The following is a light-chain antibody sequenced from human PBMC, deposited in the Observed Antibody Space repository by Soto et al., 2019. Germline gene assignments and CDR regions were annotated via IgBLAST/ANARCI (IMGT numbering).Light chain of an antibody. CDR1: QSISTK. J-gene: IGKJ1*01. CDR2: GAS. V-gene: IGKV3-15*01. CDR3: QQYSDWPPT. Sequence: EVVMTQSPASLSVSPGETATLSCWASQSISTKVAWYQVRPGQAPRLLIYGASTRPTGIPARFSNSGSGTAFTLTISGLESEDFAVYFCQQYSDWPPTFGQGTKVDIK.